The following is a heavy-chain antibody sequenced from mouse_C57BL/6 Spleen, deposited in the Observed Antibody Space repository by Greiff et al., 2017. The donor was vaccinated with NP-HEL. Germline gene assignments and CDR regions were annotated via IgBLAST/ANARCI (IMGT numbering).Heavy chain of an antibody. V-gene: IGHV1-72*01. D-gene: IGHD2-5*01. Sequence: QVQLQQPGAELVKPGASVKLSCKASGYTFTSYWMHWVKQRPGRGLEWIGRIDPNSGGTKYNKKFKSKATLTVDKPSSTAYMQLSRLTSADSAGYYGARADYSNYDYFDYWGQGTTLTVSA. CDR1: GYTFTSYW. CDR2: IDPNSGGT. CDR3: ARADYSNYDYFDY. J-gene: IGHJ2*01.